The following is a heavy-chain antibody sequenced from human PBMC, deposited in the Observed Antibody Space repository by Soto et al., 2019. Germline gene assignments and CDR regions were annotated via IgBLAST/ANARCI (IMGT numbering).Heavy chain of an antibody. CDR3: ARQMGDYEFDY. Sequence: NPSETLSLTCAVYGGSFSGYYWSWIRQPPGKGLEWIGEINHSGSTNYNPSLKSRVTISVDTSKNQFSLKLSSVTAADTAVYYCARQMGDYEFDYWGQGTLVTVSS. CDR2: INHSGST. D-gene: IGHD4-17*01. V-gene: IGHV4-34*01. CDR1: GGSFSGYY. J-gene: IGHJ4*02.